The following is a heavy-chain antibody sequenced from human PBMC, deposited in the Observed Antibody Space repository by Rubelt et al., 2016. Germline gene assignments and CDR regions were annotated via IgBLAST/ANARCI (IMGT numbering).Heavy chain of an antibody. V-gene: IGHV4-59*12. D-gene: IGHD3-16*01. Sequence: QVQLQESGPGLVKPSETLSLTCTVSGGSISSYYWSWIRQPPGKGLEWIGYIYYSGSTNYNPSLKSRVTLSVDTAMNQFSLKRSSVTAADTAVYYCARFYYDYVWGSYDYWGQGTLVTVSS. J-gene: IGHJ4*02. CDR2: IYYSGST. CDR3: ARFYYDYVWGSYDY. CDR1: GGSISSYY.